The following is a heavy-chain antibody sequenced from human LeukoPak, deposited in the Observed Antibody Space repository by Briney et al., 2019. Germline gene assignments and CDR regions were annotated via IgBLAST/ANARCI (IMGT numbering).Heavy chain of an antibody. CDR1: GFTFSSYG. V-gene: IGHV3-33*01. Sequence: QTGGSLRLSCAASGFTFSSYGMHWVRQAPGKGLEWVAVIWYDGSNKYYADSVKGRFTISRDNSKNTLYLQMNSLRAEDTAVYYCARENYYDSSGYYWFDYWGQGTLVTVSS. D-gene: IGHD3-22*01. CDR3: ARENYYDSSGYYWFDY. CDR2: IWYDGSNK. J-gene: IGHJ4*02.